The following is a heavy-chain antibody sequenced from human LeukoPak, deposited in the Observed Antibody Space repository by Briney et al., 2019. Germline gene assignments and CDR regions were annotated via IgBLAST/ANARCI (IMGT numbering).Heavy chain of an antibody. V-gene: IGHV1-2*02. CDR1: GYPFTGYY. CDR3: ARSVAVTTNFDY. CDR2: IKPDSGGT. J-gene: IGHJ4*02. D-gene: IGHD4-17*01. Sequence: ASVNVSCKPSGYPFTGYYIHWVRQAPGQGLEWMGWIKPDSGGTNYAQKFQGRVTMTRDTSIRSAYLGLSRLRSDDTAVYYCARSVAVTTNFDYWGQGTLVTVSS.